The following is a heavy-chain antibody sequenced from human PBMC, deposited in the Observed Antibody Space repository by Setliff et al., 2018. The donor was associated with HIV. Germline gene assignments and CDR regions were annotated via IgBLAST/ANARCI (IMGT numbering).Heavy chain of an antibody. D-gene: IGHD3-22*01. V-gene: IGHV3-48*01. Sequence: GGSLRLSCAASGFTFSSYSMNWVRQAPGKGLEWVSYISSSSSTIYYADSVKGRFTISRDNPKNSLYLQMNSLRAEDTAVYYCARVEASYDSSGYYYVLDYWGQGTLVTVSS. CDR3: ARVEASYDSSGYYYVLDY. J-gene: IGHJ4*02. CDR1: GFTFSSYS. CDR2: ISSSSSTI.